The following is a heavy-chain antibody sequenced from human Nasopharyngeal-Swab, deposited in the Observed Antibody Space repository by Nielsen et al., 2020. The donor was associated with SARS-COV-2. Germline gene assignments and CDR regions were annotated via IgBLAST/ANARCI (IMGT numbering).Heavy chain of an antibody. CDR2: MNPNSGNT. CDR1: GDTFTSYD. V-gene: IGHV1-8*01. CDR3: ATDVVGNNYYYYGLDV. Sequence: ASVKVSCKASGDTFTSYDIYWVREATGQGLERMGWMNPNSGNTGYAQKFQGRVTMTRNTSISTAYMELSSLRYEDTAVYYCATDVVGNNYYYYGLDVWGQWTTVTVSS. D-gene: IGHD1-26*01. J-gene: IGHJ6*02.